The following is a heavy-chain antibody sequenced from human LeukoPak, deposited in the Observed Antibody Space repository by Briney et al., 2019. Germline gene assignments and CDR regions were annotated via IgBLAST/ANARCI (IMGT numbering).Heavy chain of an antibody. D-gene: IGHD6-19*01. CDR1: GFSFSNYP. CDR3: AKDSVAGNAEYFQH. Sequence: GGSLRLSCAASGFSFSNYPMHWVRQAPGKGLEWVAVIAYDGSNEYYADSVKGRFTISRDNSRNTLYVQMNSLRAEDTAVYYCAKDSVAGNAEYFQHWGQGTLVTVSS. CDR2: IAYDGSNE. V-gene: IGHV3-30-3*01. J-gene: IGHJ1*01.